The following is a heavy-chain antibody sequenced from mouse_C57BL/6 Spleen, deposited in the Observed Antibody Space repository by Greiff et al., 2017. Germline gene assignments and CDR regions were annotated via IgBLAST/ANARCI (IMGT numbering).Heavy chain of an antibody. D-gene: IGHD6-2*01. Sequence: VQLQQSGPELVKPGASVKISCKASGYSFTSYYIHWVKQRPGQGLEWIGWIYPGSGNTKYNEKFKGKATLTADTSSSTAYMQLSSLTSEDSAVYYCAREEGASSGFAYWGQGTLVTVSA. V-gene: IGHV1-66*01. J-gene: IGHJ3*01. CDR1: GYSFTSYY. CDR3: AREEGASSGFAY. CDR2: IYPGSGNT.